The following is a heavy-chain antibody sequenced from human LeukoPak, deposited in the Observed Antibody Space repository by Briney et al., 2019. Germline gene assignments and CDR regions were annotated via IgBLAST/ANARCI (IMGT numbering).Heavy chain of an antibody. CDR2: INPNRGDT. D-gene: IGHD2-2*01. Sequence: VASVKVSCKASGYNFSGYFLHWVRQAPGQGLEWMGWINPNRGDTKYAQKFQGRVTMTRDTSISTAYMDLSRLRSDDTAVYYCARDWVVVVPAARFDPWGQGTLVTVSS. CDR1: GYNFSGYF. CDR3: ARDWVVVVPAARFDP. J-gene: IGHJ5*02. V-gene: IGHV1-2*02.